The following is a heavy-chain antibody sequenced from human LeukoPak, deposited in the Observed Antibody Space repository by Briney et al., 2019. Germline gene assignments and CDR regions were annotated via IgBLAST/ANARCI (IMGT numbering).Heavy chain of an antibody. D-gene: IGHD3-22*01. J-gene: IGHJ4*02. CDR1: GYTFTSYG. CDR3: AREYYFDSSGYYFDY. CDR2: ISAYNGNT. V-gene: IGHV1-18*01. Sequence: ASVKVSCKAAGYTFTSYGISWVRQAPGQGLEWMGWISAYNGNTDYAQKFQGRVTMTTDTSTSTAYMELRSLRSDDTAVYYCAREYYFDSSGYYFDYWGQGTLVTVFS.